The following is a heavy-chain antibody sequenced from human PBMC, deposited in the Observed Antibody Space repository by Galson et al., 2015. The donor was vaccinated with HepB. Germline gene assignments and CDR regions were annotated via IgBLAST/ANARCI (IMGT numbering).Heavy chain of an antibody. Sequence: TLSLTCTVSGGSISSGSYYWSWIRQPAGKGLEWIGRIYTSGSTNYNPSLKSRVTMSVDTSKNQFSLKLSSVTAADTAVYYCARYLGNWGQGTLVTVSS. CDR2: IYTSGST. D-gene: IGHD3-9*01. J-gene: IGHJ4*02. CDR1: GGSISSGSYY. CDR3: ARYLGN. V-gene: IGHV4-61*02.